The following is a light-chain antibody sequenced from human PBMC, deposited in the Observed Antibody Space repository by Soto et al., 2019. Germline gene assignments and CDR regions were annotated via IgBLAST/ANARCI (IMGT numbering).Light chain of an antibody. J-gene: IGKJ2*01. V-gene: IGKV3-20*01. CDR1: QSVSSSY. Sequence: EIVLTQSPGTLSLSPGERATLSCRASQSVSSSYLAWYQQKPGQAPRLLIYGASSRATGIPDRFSGSGSGTYCTLTISRLEPEDFAVYYWQQYGSSPPNTFGQGTNLEIK. CDR3: QQYGSSPPNT. CDR2: GAS.